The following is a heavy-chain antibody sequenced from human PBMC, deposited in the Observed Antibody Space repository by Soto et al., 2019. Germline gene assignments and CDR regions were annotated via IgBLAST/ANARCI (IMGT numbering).Heavy chain of an antibody. CDR1: GYHFTSYA. Sequence: QVQLVQSGAEVKKPGASVKVSCKASGYHFTSYAIHWVRQAPGQRLEWMGWINAGNGNTKYSQKFQGRVTITRDTCASTAYMELSSLRSEDTSVYYCARGLYNPSDYWGQGTLVTVSS. J-gene: IGHJ4*02. CDR3: ARGLYNPSDY. V-gene: IGHV1-3*01. CDR2: INAGNGNT. D-gene: IGHD1-20*01.